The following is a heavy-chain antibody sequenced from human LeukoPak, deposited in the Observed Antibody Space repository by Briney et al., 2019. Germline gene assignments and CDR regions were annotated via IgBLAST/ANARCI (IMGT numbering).Heavy chain of an antibody. Sequence: GGSLRLSCAASGFTFSNAWMNWVRQAPGKGLEWVGRIKRKTDGEASEYAAPVKGSITISGADTKKTLQLKMKSLKTEATGNYYCATDRAFMAVANCDWFGPWGQGTLVTVSS. CDR3: ATDRAFMAVANCDWFGP. J-gene: IGHJ5*02. CDR2: IKRKTDGEAS. CDR1: GFTFSNAW. V-gene: IGHV3-15*01. D-gene: IGHD6-19*01.